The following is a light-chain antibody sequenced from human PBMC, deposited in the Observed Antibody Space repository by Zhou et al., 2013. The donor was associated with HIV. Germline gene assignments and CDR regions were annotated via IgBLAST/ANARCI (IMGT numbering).Light chain of an antibody. CDR3: QQSYTTPYT. Sequence: DIQMTQSPSSLSASVGDRVTITCRASQSISNYLDWYQQKPGKAPNLLIYAASNLQGGVPSRFSGSGSGTDFTLTITSLQPADFATYYCQQSYTTPYTFGQGTRLEIK. CDR1: QSISNY. V-gene: IGKV1-39*01. J-gene: IGKJ2*01. CDR2: AAS.